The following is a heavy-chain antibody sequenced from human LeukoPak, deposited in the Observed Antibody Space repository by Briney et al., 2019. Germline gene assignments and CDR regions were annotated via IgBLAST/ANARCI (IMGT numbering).Heavy chain of an antibody. CDR3: ARDDILGRVQGPFT. D-gene: IGHD3-9*01. Sequence: PSETLSLTCAVSNYSISSAYYWGWIRQPPGKGLEWIGSIYHSGSTYYNPSLKSRVTVSIDKSQNQFSLKLSSVTAADTAVYYCARDDILGRVQGPFTWGQGTLVTVSS. CDR2: IYHSGST. V-gene: IGHV4-38-2*02. J-gene: IGHJ5*02. CDR1: NYSISSAYY.